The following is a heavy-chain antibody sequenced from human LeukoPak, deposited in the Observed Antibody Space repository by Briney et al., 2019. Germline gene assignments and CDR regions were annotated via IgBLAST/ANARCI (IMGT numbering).Heavy chain of an antibody. J-gene: IGHJ4*02. Sequence: PGGSLRLSCAASGFTFRDYSDYWMSWVRQAPGKGLEWVANIKQDGSEKYYVDSVKGRFTISRDNAKNSLFLQMNSLRAEDTAGYYCARVGRYSYAHNSWGQGTLVTVSS. CDR2: IKQDGSEK. V-gene: IGHV3-7*01. CDR3: ARVGRYSYAHNS. D-gene: IGHD5-18*01. CDR1: GFTFRDYSDYW.